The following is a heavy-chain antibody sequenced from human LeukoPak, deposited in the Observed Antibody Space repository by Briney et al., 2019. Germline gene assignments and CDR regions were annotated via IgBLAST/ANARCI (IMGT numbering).Heavy chain of an antibody. CDR1: GFPFSSYW. J-gene: IGHJ4*02. D-gene: IGHD1-1*01. V-gene: IGHV3-7*01. CDR3: ARLTGTTGFDY. Sequence: GGSLRLSCAASGFPFSSYWMSWVRQTPGKGLEWVANIKQDGSDKYYVDSVKGRFSISRDNAKNSLYLQLNSLRADDTAVYYCARLTGTTGFDYWGQGTLVTVSS. CDR2: IKQDGSDK.